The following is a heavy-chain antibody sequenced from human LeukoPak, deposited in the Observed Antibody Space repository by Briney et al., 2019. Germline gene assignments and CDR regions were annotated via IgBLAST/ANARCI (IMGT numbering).Heavy chain of an antibody. CDR3: AKDRWRDGSSSFDN. Sequence: ASVKVSCKASGYTFTSYSINWVRQAPGQGLEWMGWISTYNGNSNYAQKLQDRVTMTTDTSTSTAYMELRSLRSDDTAMYYCAKDRWRDGSSSFDNWGQGTLVTVSS. CDR2: ISTYNGNS. D-gene: IGHD6-6*01. CDR1: GYTFTSYS. V-gene: IGHV1-18*01. J-gene: IGHJ4*02.